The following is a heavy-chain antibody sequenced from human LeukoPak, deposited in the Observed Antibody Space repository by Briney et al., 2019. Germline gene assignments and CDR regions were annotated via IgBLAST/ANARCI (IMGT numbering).Heavy chain of an antibody. CDR3: ATLPGGNRVYYYDSNTFDY. D-gene: IGHD3-22*01. Sequence: PSETLSLTCTVSGGSISSGGYYWSWIRQHPGKGLEWIGYIYYSGSTYYNPSLKSRVTISVDTSKNQFSLKLSSVTAADTAVYYCATLPGGNRVYYYDSNTFDYWGQGTLVTVSS. J-gene: IGHJ4*02. CDR2: IYYSGST. CDR1: GGSISSGGYY. V-gene: IGHV4-31*03.